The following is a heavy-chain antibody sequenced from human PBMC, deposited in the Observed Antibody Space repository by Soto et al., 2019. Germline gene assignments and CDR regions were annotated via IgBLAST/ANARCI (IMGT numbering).Heavy chain of an antibody. CDR1: GGSISSGGYY. Sequence: PSETLSLTCTVSGGSISSGGYYWSWIRQHPGKGLEWIGYIYYSGSTYYNPSLKSRVTISVDTSKNQFSLKLSSVTAADTAVYYCAREDPVYYYYGMDVWGQGTTVTVS. CDR3: AREDPVYYYYGMDV. CDR2: IYYSGST. V-gene: IGHV4-31*03. J-gene: IGHJ6*02.